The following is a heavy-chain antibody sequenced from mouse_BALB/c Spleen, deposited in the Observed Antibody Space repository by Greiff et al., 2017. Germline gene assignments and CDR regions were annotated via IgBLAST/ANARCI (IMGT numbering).Heavy chain of an antibody. CDR2: IYPSDSYT. J-gene: IGHJ4*01. V-gene: IGHV1-69*02. CDR1: GYTFTSYW. CDR3: TRAYYRYENAMDY. Sequence: VQLQQPGAELVRPGASVKLSCKASGYTFTSYWINWVKQRPGQGLEWIGNIYPSDSYTNYNQKFKDKATLTVDKSSSTAYMQLSSPSSEDSAVYYCTRAYYRYENAMDYWGQGTSVTVSS. D-gene: IGHD2-14*01.